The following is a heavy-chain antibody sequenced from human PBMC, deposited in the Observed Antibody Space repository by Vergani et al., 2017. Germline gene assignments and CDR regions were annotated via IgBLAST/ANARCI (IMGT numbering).Heavy chain of an antibody. J-gene: IGHJ1*01. Sequence: QLQLQESGPGLVKPSETLSLTCTVSGVSIGSNSYYWGWIRQPPGKGLEWIGTIYYTGTTYYNQAHKSRLTISVHTYKNQFSLNMTSVTAADTAVYYCTRHGRSGWAGYFQHWGQGTLVTASS. D-gene: IGHD6-19*01. CDR1: GVSIGSNSYY. CDR2: IYYTGTT. V-gene: IGHV4-39*01. CDR3: TRHGRSGWAGYFQH.